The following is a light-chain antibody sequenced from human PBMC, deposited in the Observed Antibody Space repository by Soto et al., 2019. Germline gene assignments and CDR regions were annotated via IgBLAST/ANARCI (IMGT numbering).Light chain of an antibody. Sequence: DIQMTQSPSILAASVGDRFTITCRAIRTISNWFDWYQQKPGKAPELLIYDASSLKSGVPSRFSCSGSGTVFTLTINILQPDDLATYYCQHFTSYYTSMFGRATKVEIK. J-gene: IGKJ1*01. CDR3: QHFTSYYTSM. CDR1: RTISNW. V-gene: IGKV1-5*01. CDR2: DAS.